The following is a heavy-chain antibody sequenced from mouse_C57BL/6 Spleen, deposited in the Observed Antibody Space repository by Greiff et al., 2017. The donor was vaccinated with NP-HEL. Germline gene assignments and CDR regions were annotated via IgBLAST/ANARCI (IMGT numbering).Heavy chain of an antibody. CDR3: ARAYDYDRYFDV. Sequence: EVKVVESEGGLVQPGSSMKLSCTASGFTFSDYYMAWVRQVPEKGLEWVANINYDGSSTYYLDSLKSRFIISRDNAKNILYLQMSSLKSEDTATYYCARAYDYDRYFDVWGTGTTVTVSS. V-gene: IGHV5-16*01. D-gene: IGHD2-4*01. CDR2: INYDGSST. J-gene: IGHJ1*03. CDR1: GFTFSDYY.